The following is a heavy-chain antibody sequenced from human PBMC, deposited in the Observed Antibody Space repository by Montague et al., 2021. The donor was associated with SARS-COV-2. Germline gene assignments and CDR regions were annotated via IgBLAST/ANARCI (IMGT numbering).Heavy chain of an antibody. CDR1: GGSISSYY. Sequence: SETLSLTCTVSGGSISSYYWCWIRQPPGKGLGWVGFIYYCWSANYNPSLTRRVPISVATSKTQFSLTLSSVTAADTAVYYCARIPHTPGRWLLGSRGAAIPQELWFDLWGRGTLVTVSS. CDR2: IYYCWSA. D-gene: IGHD5-24*01. V-gene: IGHV4-59*01. CDR3: ARIPHTPGRWLLGSRGAAIPQELWFDL. J-gene: IGHJ5*02.